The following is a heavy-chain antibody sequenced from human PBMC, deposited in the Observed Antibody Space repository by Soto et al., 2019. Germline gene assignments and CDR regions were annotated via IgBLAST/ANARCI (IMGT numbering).Heavy chain of an antibody. CDR2: INAGKGNT. CDR3: ARDVGATGD. J-gene: IGHJ4*02. V-gene: IGHV1-3*01. Sequence: QVQLVQSGAEVKKPGASVKVSCKASGYTFTSYAMHWVRQAPGQRLEWMGWINAGKGNTKYSQKFQGRVTRNRDTSASTAYMELSSLRSEDTAVYYCARDVGATGDWGQGTLVTVSS. CDR1: GYTFTSYA. D-gene: IGHD1-26*01.